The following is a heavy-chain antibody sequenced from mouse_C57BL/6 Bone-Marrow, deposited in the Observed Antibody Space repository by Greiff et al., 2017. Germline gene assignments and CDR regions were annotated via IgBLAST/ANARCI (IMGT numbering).Heavy chain of an antibody. Sequence: EVQLQQSGPELVKPGASVKISCKASGYTFTDYYMNWVKQSHGKSLEWIGDINPNNGGTSYNQKFKGKATLTVDKSSSTAYMELRSLTSEDSAVYYCARYEDYGSSWNWYFDVWGTGTTVTVSS. CDR1: GYTFTDYY. CDR2: INPNNGGT. J-gene: IGHJ1*03. V-gene: IGHV1-26*01. CDR3: ARYEDYGSSWNWYFDV. D-gene: IGHD1-1*01.